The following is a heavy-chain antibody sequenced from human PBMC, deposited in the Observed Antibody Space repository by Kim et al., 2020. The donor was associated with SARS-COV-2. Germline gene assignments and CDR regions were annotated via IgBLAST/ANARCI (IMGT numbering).Heavy chain of an antibody. V-gene: IGHV4-31*02. J-gene: IGHJ4*02. Sequence: STYYHPSLKSRVTMSVDTSKNQFSLKLSSVTAADTAVYYCARDRGEGFDYWGQGTLVTVSS. CDR2: ST. CDR3: ARDRGEGFDY. D-gene: IGHD3-16*01.